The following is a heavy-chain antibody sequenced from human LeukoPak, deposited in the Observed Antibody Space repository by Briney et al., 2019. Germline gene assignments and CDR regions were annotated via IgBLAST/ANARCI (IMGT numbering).Heavy chain of an antibody. J-gene: IGHJ4*02. Sequence: SVEVSCKASGYTFTYRYLHWVRQAPGQALEWMGWITPFNGNTNYAQKFQDRVTITRDRSMSTAYMELSSLRSEDTAMYYCARGSRSYYGSGSYYYWGQGTLVTVSS. D-gene: IGHD3-10*01. CDR1: GYTFTYRY. CDR2: ITPFNGNT. CDR3: ARGSRSYYGSGSYYY. V-gene: IGHV1-45*02.